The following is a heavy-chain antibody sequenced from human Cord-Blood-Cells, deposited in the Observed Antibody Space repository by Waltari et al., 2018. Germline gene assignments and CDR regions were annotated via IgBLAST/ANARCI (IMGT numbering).Heavy chain of an antibody. Sequence: QVQLVQSGAEVKKPGASVKDHCKASGYTYTGYYMPWGRPAPGQGLEWMGWINPNSGGTNYAQKFQGWVTMTRDTSISTAYMELSRLRSDDTAVYYCARDEGYSSSYFDYWGQGTLVTVSS. CDR1: GYTYTGYY. CDR2: INPNSGGT. CDR3: ARDEGYSSSYFDY. J-gene: IGHJ4*02. V-gene: IGHV1-2*04. D-gene: IGHD6-6*01.